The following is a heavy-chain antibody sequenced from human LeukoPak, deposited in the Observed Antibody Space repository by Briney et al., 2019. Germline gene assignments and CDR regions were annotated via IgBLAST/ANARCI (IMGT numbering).Heavy chain of an antibody. CDR1: GFTFDDYA. Sequence: PGRSLRLSCAASGFTFDDYAMHWVRHAPGKGLEWVSGISWNSGSIGYADPVKGRFTISRDNAKNSLYLQMNSLRAEDTALYYCAKPTTMIVVEGYFQHWGQGTLVTASS. J-gene: IGHJ1*01. CDR3: AKPTTMIVVEGYFQH. D-gene: IGHD3-22*01. V-gene: IGHV3-9*01. CDR2: ISWNSGSI.